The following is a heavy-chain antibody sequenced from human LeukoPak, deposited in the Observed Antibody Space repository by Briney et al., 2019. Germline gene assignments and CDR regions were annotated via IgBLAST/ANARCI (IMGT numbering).Heavy chain of an antibody. V-gene: IGHV1-2*02. CDR1: GYTFTGYY. CDR3: ARDQDIVVVVAATPLYYYYGMDV. CDR2: INPKSGGT. D-gene: IGHD2-15*01. Sequence: ASVTVSCKASGYTFTGYYMHWVRQAPGKGLEWMGWINPKSGGTNNAQKFQGRVTTNRDTSISAAYMELSRLRSDDTAVYYCARDQDIVVVVAATPLYYYYGMDVWGQGTTVTVSS. J-gene: IGHJ6*02.